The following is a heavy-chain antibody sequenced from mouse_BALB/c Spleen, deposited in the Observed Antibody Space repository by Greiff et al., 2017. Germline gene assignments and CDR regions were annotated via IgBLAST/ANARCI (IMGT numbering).Heavy chain of an antibody. Sequence: EVKLMESGPGLVKPSQSLSLTCSVTGYSITSGYYWNWIRQFPGNKLEWMGYISYDGSNNYNPSLKNRISITRDTSKNQFFLKLNSVTTEDTATYYCARDPGGIDYWGQGTTLTVSS. V-gene: IGHV3-6*02. J-gene: IGHJ2*01. D-gene: IGHD1-1*02. CDR3: ARDPGGIDY. CDR2: ISYDGSN. CDR1: GYSITSGYY.